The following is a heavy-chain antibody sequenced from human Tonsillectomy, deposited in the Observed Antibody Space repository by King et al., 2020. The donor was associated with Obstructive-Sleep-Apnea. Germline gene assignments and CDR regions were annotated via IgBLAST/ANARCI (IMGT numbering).Heavy chain of an antibody. J-gene: IGHJ5*02. Sequence: QLQESGPGLVKPSETLSLTCTVSGASINDYYWSCLRQPPGKGLEYIGYIYYTGTTDYNPSLKSRVTMSLDTSKNQFSLKLTSVTAADTAVYYCARFTWEHWFDPWGQGTLVTVSS. V-gene: IGHV4-59*08. D-gene: IGHD1-1*01. CDR3: ARFTWEHWFDP. CDR2: IYYTGTT. CDR1: GASINDYY.